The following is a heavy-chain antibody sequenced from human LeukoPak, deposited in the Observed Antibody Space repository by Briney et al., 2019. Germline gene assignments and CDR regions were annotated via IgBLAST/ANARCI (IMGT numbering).Heavy chain of an antibody. CDR3: ARDSSGYYWLFDY. J-gene: IGHJ4*02. V-gene: IGHV1-2*02. CDR1: GYTFTGYY. D-gene: IGHD3-22*01. CDR2: ISPNSGGT. Sequence: ASVKVSCKASGYTFTGYYMHWVRQAPGQGLEWMGWISPNSGGTNYAQKFQGRVTMTRDTSISTAYMELSRLRSDDTAVYYCARDSSGYYWLFDYWGQGTLVTVSS.